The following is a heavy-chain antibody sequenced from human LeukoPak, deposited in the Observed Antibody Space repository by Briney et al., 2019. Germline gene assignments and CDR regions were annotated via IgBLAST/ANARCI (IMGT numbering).Heavy chain of an antibody. D-gene: IGHD4-17*01. V-gene: IGHV3-23*01. J-gene: IGHJ4*02. Sequence: GGSLRLSCSVSAFTFNTFDNFAMNWVRQAPGKGLEWVAAISESGASTYYAASVKGRFTISRDNSENTLYLQMHGLRAGDTAVYYCAKATSVTTLFDYWGQGTLVTVSS. CDR3: AKATSVTTLFDY. CDR1: AFTFNTFDNFA. CDR2: ISESGAST.